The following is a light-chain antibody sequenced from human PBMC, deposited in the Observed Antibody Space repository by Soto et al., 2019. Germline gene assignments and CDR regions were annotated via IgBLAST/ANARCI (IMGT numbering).Light chain of an antibody. CDR2: DAS. CDR1: QSVSSN. CDR3: QHRMNWPLT. Sequence: EIVMTQSPATPSVSPGERATLSCRASQSVSSNLAWYQQKPGQAPRLLIYDASNRASGTPARFSGSGSETDFTLTISSLEPEDIAVYYCQHRMNWPLTFGQGTRLEI. J-gene: IGKJ5*01. V-gene: IGKV3-11*01.